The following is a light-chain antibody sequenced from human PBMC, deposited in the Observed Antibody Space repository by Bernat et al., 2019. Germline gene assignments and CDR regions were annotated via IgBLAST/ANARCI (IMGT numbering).Light chain of an antibody. V-gene: IGLV2-8*01. CDR2: DVT. J-gene: IGLJ3*02. Sequence: QSALTQPPSASGSPGQSVTISCTGTSSDVGGYNYVSWYQQHPGKAPKLLIFDVTRRPSGVPDRFSGSKSGNTASLTVSGLQAEDEADYYCSSYVGSNNFNWVFGGGTKLTVL. CDR1: SSDVGGYNY. CDR3: SSYVGSNNFNWV.